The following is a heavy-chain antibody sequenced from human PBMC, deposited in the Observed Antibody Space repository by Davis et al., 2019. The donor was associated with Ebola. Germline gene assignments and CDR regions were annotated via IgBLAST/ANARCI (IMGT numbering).Heavy chain of an antibody. V-gene: IGHV3-74*01. CDR2: LNSDGSST. J-gene: IGHJ6*02. Sequence: GESLKISCAASGFTFSSYLMHWVRQAPGKGLVWVSRLNSDGSSTSYADSVKGRFTISRDNAKNTLYLQMNSLRAEDTAVYYCARSQYAVTATTPYYYYGVDVWGQGTTVTGSS. CDR1: GFTFSSYL. CDR3: ARSQYAVTATTPYYYYGVDV. D-gene: IGHD2-21*02.